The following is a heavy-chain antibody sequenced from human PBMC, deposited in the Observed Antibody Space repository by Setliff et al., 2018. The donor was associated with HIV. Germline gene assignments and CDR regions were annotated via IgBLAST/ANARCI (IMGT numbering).Heavy chain of an antibody. J-gene: IGHJ4*02. CDR2: ISSSSSTI. CDR1: GFTFSTYS. CDR3: ATQVWSNMDY. V-gene: IGHV3-48*04. D-gene: IGHD2-21*01. Sequence: GGSLRLSCAASGFTFSTYSMNWVRQAPGKGLEWISYISSSSSTIYYADSVKGRFTISRDNAKNSLYLQINNLRRDDTAMYYCATQVWSNMDYWGQGTLVTVSS.